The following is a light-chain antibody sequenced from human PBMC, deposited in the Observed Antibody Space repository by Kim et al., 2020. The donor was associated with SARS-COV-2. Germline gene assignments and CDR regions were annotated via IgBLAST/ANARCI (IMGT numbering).Light chain of an antibody. Sequence: LFPGEGVTLPCMASQSVGSQLGWYQQKPGQGPRLLIYDASNRATGIPARFSGSGSGTDFTLTISSLEPEDFAVYYCQQRSNWPITFGQGTRLEIK. V-gene: IGKV3-11*01. J-gene: IGKJ5*01. CDR1: QSVGSQ. CDR3: QQRSNWPIT. CDR2: DAS.